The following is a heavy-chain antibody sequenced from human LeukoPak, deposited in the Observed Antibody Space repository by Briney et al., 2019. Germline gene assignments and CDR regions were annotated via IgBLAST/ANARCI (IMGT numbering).Heavy chain of an antibody. CDR2: IYTSGST. Sequence: SETLSLTCTVSGGSISSYYWSWIRQPAGKGLEWIGRIYTSGSTNYNPSLKSRVTMSVDTSKNQFSLKLSSVTVADTAVYYCAREGHYYDSSGYWGYYYYYMDVWGKGTTVTISS. V-gene: IGHV4-4*07. CDR1: GGSISSYY. J-gene: IGHJ6*03. D-gene: IGHD3-22*01. CDR3: AREGHYYDSSGYWGYYYYYMDV.